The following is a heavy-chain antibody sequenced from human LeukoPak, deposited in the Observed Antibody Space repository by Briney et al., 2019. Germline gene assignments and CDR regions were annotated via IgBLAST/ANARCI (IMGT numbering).Heavy chain of an antibody. D-gene: IGHD2-15*01. CDR3: AKDQVVVAAQSGPADY. Sequence: GGSLRLSCAASGFTFSNYGMHWVRQAPGKGLEWVAVISYDGSNKYYADSVKGRFTISRDNSKNTLYLQMNSLRAEDTAVYYCAKDQVVVAAQSGPADYWGQGTLVTVSS. J-gene: IGHJ4*02. CDR2: ISYDGSNK. CDR1: GFTFSNYG. V-gene: IGHV3-30*18.